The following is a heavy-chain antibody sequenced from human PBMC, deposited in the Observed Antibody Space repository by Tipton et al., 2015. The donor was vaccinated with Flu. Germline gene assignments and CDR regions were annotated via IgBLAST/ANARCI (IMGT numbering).Heavy chain of an antibody. Sequence: SLRLSCAASGFTFSTYEMTWVRQAPGKGLEWVSYISNSGSTIYYADSVKGRFTISRDNAKNSLYLQMNSLRAEDTAIYYCARIGNYYGSSGYIWGQGTLVTVSS. V-gene: IGHV3-48*03. D-gene: IGHD3-22*01. CDR1: GFTFSTYE. J-gene: IGHJ4*02. CDR3: ARIGNYYGSSGYI. CDR2: ISNSGSTI.